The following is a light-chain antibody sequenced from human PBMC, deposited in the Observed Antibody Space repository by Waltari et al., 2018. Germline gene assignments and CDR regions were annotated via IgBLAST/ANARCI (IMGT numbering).Light chain of an antibody. CDR1: NSDIGDYNY. Sequence: QSALTQPASVSGSPGQSITISCTGTNSDIGDYNYVSWYQQHPGIVPKLIIYNVVKRPACISDRFSGSKSGNTASLTIAGLQPEDESHYFCCSYAGRKTVIFGGGTELTV. J-gene: IGLJ2*01. V-gene: IGLV2-23*02. CDR3: CSYAGRKTVI. CDR2: NVV.